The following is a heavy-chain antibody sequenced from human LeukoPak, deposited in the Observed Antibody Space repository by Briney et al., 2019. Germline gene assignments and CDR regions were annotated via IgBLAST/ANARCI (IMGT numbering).Heavy chain of an antibody. CDR1: GGSISSYY. J-gene: IGHJ6*02. Sequence: KPSETLSLTCTVSGGSISSYYWSWIRQPAGKGLEWIGRIYTSGSTNYNPSLKSRVTMSVDTSKNQFSLKLSSVIAADTAVYYCARGPDIVVVPAATYYYYGMDVWGQGTTVTVSS. CDR2: IYTSGST. V-gene: IGHV4-4*07. D-gene: IGHD2-2*01. CDR3: ARGPDIVVVPAATYYYYGMDV.